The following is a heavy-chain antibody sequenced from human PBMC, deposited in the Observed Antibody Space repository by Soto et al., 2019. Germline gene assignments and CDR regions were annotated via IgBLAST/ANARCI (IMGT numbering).Heavy chain of an antibody. V-gene: IGHV3-23*01. D-gene: IGHD3-10*01. Sequence: EPGGGLVQPGGSLRLSCEASGFTFSSYAMSWVRQAPGKGLEWVSAISGSGGSTYYADSVKGRFTISRDNSKNTLYLQMNSLRAEDTAVYYCAKAGWFGELLSYYFDYWGQGTLVTVSS. CDR1: GFTFSSYA. CDR3: AKAGWFGELLSYYFDY. CDR2: ISGSGGST. J-gene: IGHJ4*02.